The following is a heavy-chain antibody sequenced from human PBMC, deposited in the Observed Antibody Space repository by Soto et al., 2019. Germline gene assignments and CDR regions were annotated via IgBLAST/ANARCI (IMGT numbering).Heavy chain of an antibody. CDR1: GFTVSSNY. CDR3: ARDPHRRTTTYGNDAFDI. Sequence: GGSLRLSCAASGFTVSSNYMSWVRQAPGKGLEWVSVIYSGGSTYYADSVKGRFTISRDNSKNTLYLQMNSLRAEDTAVYYCARDPHRRTTTYGNDAFDIWGQGTMVTVSS. V-gene: IGHV3-66*01. D-gene: IGHD3-10*01. J-gene: IGHJ3*02. CDR2: IYSGGST.